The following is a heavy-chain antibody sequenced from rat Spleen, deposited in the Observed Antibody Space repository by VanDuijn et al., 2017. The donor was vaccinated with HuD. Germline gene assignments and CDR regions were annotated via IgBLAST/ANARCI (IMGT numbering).Heavy chain of an antibody. CDR1: GFTFSSYD. Sequence: EVQLVESGGGLVQPGRSLKLSCAASGFTFSSYDMAWVRQAPTKGLEWVTSISPSGTGTYYRDSVRGRFTVSRDNAKSTLSLQMDRLRSEDTATYYCVRQDTSGYSNWFAYWGQGTLVSVSS. V-gene: IGHV5-25*01. CDR2: ISPSGTGT. D-gene: IGHD4-3*01. J-gene: IGHJ3*01. CDR3: VRQDTSGYSNWFAY.